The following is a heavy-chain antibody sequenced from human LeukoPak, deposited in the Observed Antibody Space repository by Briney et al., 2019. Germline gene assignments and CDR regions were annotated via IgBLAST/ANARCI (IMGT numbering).Heavy chain of an antibody. CDR1: GYTFTSYD. CDR2: IIPILGIA. J-gene: IGHJ3*02. CDR3: ASGGYYDSSGYYGFGPDDGDAFDI. D-gene: IGHD3-22*01. V-gene: IGHV1-69*04. Sequence: ASVKVSCKASGYTFTSYDINWVRQATGQGLEWMGRIIPILGIANYAQKFQGRVTITADKSTSTAYVELSSLRSEDTAVYYCASGGYYDSSGYYGFGPDDGDAFDIWGQGTMVTVSS.